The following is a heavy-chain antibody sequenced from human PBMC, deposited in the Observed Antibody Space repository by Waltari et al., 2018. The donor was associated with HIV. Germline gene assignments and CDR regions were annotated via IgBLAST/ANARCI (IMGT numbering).Heavy chain of an antibody. Sequence: EVQLVSSGGGLVQPGGSLSPSCAAPGLPFTSYVMNWVRQALGKGLEWVSFISSSSTICYADSVKDRFTISRDNAKNSLYLQMNSLRAEDTAVYYCARETYYYDSSGPYFDYWGQGTLVTVSS. V-gene: IGHV3-48*01. CDR1: GLPFTSYV. CDR3: ARETYYYDSSGPYFDY. D-gene: IGHD3-22*01. CDR2: ISSSSTI. J-gene: IGHJ4*02.